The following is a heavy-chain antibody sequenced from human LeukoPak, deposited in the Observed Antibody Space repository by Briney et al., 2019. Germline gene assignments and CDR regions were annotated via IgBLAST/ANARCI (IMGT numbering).Heavy chain of an antibody. J-gene: IGHJ4*02. V-gene: IGHV3-7*01. Sequence: GGSLRLSCAASGFTFSNYWMTWVRRAPGKGLEWVANIRRDGSEKHYVDSVKGRFTISRDNAKNSLYLQMNSLRAEDTAVYYCAREFCSSTNCYFDYWGQGTLVTVSS. CDR2: IRRDGSEK. D-gene: IGHD2-2*01. CDR1: GFTFSNYW. CDR3: AREFCSSTNCYFDY.